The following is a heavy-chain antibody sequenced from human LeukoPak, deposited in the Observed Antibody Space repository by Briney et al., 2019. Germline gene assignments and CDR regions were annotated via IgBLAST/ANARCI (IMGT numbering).Heavy chain of an antibody. CDR3: ARVVSNWFDP. Sequence: SETLSLTCTVSGGSNSSYYWSWIRPPPAKGLAGIGYIYYSGSTNYNPSLKSRGTISVDTSKNQFSLKLSSVTAADTAVYYCARVVSNWFDPWGQGTLVTVSS. CDR1: GGSNSSYY. V-gene: IGHV4-59*01. CDR2: IYYSGST. J-gene: IGHJ5*02. D-gene: IGHD3-10*01.